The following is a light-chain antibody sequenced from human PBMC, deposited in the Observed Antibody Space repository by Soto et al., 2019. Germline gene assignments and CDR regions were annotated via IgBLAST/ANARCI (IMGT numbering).Light chain of an antibody. CDR1: QYINTR. CDR3: QQYNNWPVT. J-gene: IGKJ4*01. V-gene: IGKV3D-15*01. CDR2: QTS. Sequence: EIVLTQSPATLSSFPVDRVTLSGMASQYINTRLAWYQHRPGQAPRLLIYQTSIRAAGIPARFSGSGSGTEFTLTISGLQSEDFATYYCQQYNNWPVTFGGGTKVDIK.